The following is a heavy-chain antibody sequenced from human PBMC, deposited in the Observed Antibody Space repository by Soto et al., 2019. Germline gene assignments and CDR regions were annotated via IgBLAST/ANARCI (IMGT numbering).Heavy chain of an antibody. Sequence: EVQLLESGGGLVQPGGSLRLSCAASGFTFSSYAMSWVRQAPGKGLEWVSAISGSGGSTYYADSVKGRFTISRDNSKNTLYLQMNSLRAEDTAVYYCARDSSIWHYYFDYWGQGTLVTVSS. J-gene: IGHJ4*02. CDR3: ARDSSIWHYYFDY. CDR2: ISGSGGST. CDR1: GFTFSSYA. V-gene: IGHV3-23*01. D-gene: IGHD6-13*01.